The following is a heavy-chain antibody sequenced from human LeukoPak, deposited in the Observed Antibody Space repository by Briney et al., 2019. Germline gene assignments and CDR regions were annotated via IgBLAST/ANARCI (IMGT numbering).Heavy chain of an antibody. V-gene: IGHV4-34*01. CDR3: ARGGTYYDILTGYFARYGMDV. J-gene: IGHJ6*02. Sequence: SETLSLTCAVYGGSFSGYYWSWIRQPPGKGLEWIVEINHSGSTNYNPSLKSRVTISVDTSKNQFSLKLSSVTAADTAVYYCARGGTYYDILTGYFARYGMDVWGQGTTVTVSS. CDR1: GGSFSGYY. D-gene: IGHD3-9*01. CDR2: INHSGST.